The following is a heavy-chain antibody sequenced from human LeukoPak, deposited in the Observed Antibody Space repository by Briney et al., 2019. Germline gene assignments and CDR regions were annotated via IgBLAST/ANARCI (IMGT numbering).Heavy chain of an antibody. CDR2: INPGDSDT. D-gene: IGHD5-18*01. V-gene: IGHV5-51*01. Sequence: GESLKISCKGSGYSFTTYWIGWVRQMPAKGLEWMGIINPGDSDTRYSPSFQGQVTISADKSISTTYLQWSSLKASDTAMYYCARRRVGYSYGEFDYWGQGTLVTVSS. CDR1: GYSFTTYW. J-gene: IGHJ4*02. CDR3: ARRRVGYSYGEFDY.